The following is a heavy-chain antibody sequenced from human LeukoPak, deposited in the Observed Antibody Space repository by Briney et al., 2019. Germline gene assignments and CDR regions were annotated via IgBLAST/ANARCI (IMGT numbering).Heavy chain of an antibody. D-gene: IGHD2-15*01. CDR1: GGSFSGYY. CDR2: INHSGST. J-gene: IGHJ4*02. Sequence: PETLSLTCAVYGGSFSGYYWSWIRQPPGKGLEWIGEINHSGSTNYNPSLKSRVTISVDTSKNQFSLKLSSVTAADTAVYYCARWEYCSGGSCYPYWGQGTLVTVSS. V-gene: IGHV4-34*01. CDR3: ARWEYCSGGSCYPY.